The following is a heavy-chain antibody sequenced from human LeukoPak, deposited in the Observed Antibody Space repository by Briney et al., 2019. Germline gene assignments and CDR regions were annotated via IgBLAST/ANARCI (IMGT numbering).Heavy chain of an antibody. J-gene: IGHJ4*02. D-gene: IGHD2-15*01. Sequence: SGGSLRLSCVGSGFTFSTSAMSWVRQAPGKGLEWVSGIGTSGDNTYYADSVKGQFTISRDNSKNTLYLRMNSLRAEDTAVYYCAKYSAATLYYFVHWGQGTLVTVSP. CDR2: IGTSGDNT. CDR1: GFTFSTSA. V-gene: IGHV3-23*01. CDR3: AKYSAATLYYFVH.